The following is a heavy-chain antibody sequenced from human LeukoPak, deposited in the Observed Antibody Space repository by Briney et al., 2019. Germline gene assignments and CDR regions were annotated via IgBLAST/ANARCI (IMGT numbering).Heavy chain of an antibody. CDR1: GGSISKSSDY. V-gene: IGHV4-39*01. J-gene: IGHJ4*02. CDR3: AKRVLTLYFDS. CDR2: VYYSGST. Sequence: SETLSLTCTVSGGSISKSSDYWAWIRQPPGKGLEWIGSVYYSGSTFSNPSLEGRVTISVDTSKNQFSLKLSSVTAADTAVYYCAKRVLTLYFDSWGQGTLVTVSS. D-gene: IGHD1-14*01.